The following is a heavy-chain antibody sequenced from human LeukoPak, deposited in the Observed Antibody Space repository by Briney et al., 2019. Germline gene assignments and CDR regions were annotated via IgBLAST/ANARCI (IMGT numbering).Heavy chain of an antibody. J-gene: IGHJ3*02. CDR2: IYYSGST. V-gene: IGHV4-31*03. Sequence: SETLSLTCTVSRGSISSGGYYWSWIRQPPGKGLVWIGYIYYSGSTYYNPSLKSRVTVSVDMSKNQFSLKLSSVTAADTAVYYCARVRVAARPDDAFDIWGQGTMVTVSS. CDR1: RGSISSGGYY. CDR3: ARVRVAARPDDAFDI. D-gene: IGHD6-6*01.